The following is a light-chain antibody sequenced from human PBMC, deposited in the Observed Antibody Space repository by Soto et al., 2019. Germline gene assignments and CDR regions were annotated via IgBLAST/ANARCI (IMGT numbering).Light chain of an antibody. V-gene: IGLV2-23*01. CDR2: EGS. J-gene: IGLJ3*02. Sequence: QSALTQPASVSGSPGQSITISCTGSYDLVSWYQQHPSKAPKLMIFEGSKRPSGVSNRFSGSKSGNTASLTISGLQTEDEADYYCCSSATNTWVFGGGTKLTVL. CDR3: CSSATNTWV. CDR1: SYDL.